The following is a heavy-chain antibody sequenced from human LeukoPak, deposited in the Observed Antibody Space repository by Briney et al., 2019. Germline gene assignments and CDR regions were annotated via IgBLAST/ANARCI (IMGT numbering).Heavy chain of an antibody. D-gene: IGHD3-3*01. CDR1: GFTFSSNV. CDR3: AKGGSDWSGYYSYHDY. J-gene: IGHJ4*02. Sequence: GGSLRLSCAASGFTFSSNVMSWVRQAPGKGLEWVSAISGSGGSTYYADSVKGRFTISRDNSKSTLYLQMNSLRAEDTAVYYCAKGGSDWSGYYSYHDYWGQGTLVTVSS. CDR2: ISGSGGST. V-gene: IGHV3-23*01.